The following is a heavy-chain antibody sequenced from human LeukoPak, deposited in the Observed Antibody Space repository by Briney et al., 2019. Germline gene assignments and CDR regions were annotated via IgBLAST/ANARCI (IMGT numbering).Heavy chain of an antibody. D-gene: IGHD3-22*01. CDR2: ISAYNGNT. Sequence: ASVKVSCKASGYTFTSYGISWVRQAPGQGLEWMGWISAYNGNTSYAQKLHGRVTMTTDTSTSTAYMVLRSLRSDDTAVYYCARAANYYDSSGYYLYWGQGTLSPSPQ. CDR1: GYTFTSYG. CDR3: ARAANYYDSSGYYLY. J-gene: IGHJ4*02. V-gene: IGHV1-18*01.